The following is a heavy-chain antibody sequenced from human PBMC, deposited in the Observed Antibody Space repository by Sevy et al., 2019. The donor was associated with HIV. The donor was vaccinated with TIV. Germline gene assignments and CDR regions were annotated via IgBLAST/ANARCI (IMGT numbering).Heavy chain of an antibody. CDR2: VNSDGSST. Sequence: GGSLRLSCAASGFTFSSYWMHWVRQAPGKGPVWVSGVNSDGSSTNYADSVKGRLTMSRDSAKNTLYLQMNSLRAEDTAEYFCGAANTWQDYWGQGTLVTVSS. D-gene: IGHD2-15*01. CDR3: GAANTWQDY. J-gene: IGHJ4*02. CDR1: GFTFSSYW. V-gene: IGHV3-74*01.